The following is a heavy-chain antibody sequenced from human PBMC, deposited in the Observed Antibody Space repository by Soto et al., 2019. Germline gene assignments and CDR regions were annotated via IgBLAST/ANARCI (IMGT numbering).Heavy chain of an antibody. D-gene: IGHD3-22*01. CDR3: ARDVRARPKQDSSGYYYSFDY. J-gene: IGHJ4*01. CDR1: GGTFSSYA. CDR2: IIPIFGTA. Sequence: GASVKVSCKASGGTFSSYAISWVRQAPGQGLEWMGGIIPIFGTANYAQKFQGRVTITADESTSTAYMELSSLRSEDTAVYYCARDVRARPKQDSSGYYYSFDYWGHGTLVTVSS. V-gene: IGHV1-69*13.